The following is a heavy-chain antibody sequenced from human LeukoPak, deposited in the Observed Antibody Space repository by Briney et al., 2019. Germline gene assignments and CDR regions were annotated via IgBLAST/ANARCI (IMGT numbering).Heavy chain of an antibody. CDR3: ARGTYYYDSSGLIDY. CDR1: GYTFTGYY. Sequence: ASVKVSCKASGYTFTGYYMHWVRQAPGQGLEWMGWINPNSGGTNYAQKFQGRVTMTRDTSISTAYMELSRLRSDDTAVCYCARGTYYYDSSGLIDYWGQGTLVTVSS. D-gene: IGHD3-22*01. V-gene: IGHV1-2*02. J-gene: IGHJ4*02. CDR2: INPNSGGT.